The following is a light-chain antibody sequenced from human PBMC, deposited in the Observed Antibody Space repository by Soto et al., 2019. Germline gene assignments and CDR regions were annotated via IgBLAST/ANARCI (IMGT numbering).Light chain of an antibody. Sequence: QSALTQPASVSGSPGQSITISCTGTSSDVGGYNYVSWYQQHPGKAPKLMIYDVSNRPSGVSNRFSGSKSGNMASLTISGLQAEDEADYYCSSYTSSILFGGGTKVTVL. CDR2: DVS. J-gene: IGLJ2*01. CDR1: SSDVGGYNY. CDR3: SSYTSSIL. V-gene: IGLV2-14*01.